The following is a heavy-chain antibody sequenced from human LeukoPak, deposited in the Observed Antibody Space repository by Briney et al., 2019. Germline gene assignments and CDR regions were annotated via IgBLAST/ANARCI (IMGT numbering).Heavy chain of an antibody. CDR2: MASGSCHI. D-gene: IGHD7-27*01. Sequence: GGSLRLSCSASGVTFSTHSMSSARHAPGKGLECCSSMASGSCHIYYAYPVKGRFTMSRDNAKNSLYLQMNSLTVEDTAVYYCARDPNWFDYWGQGTLVTVSS. J-gene: IGHJ4*02. CDR3: ARDPNWFDY. V-gene: IGHV3-21*01. CDR1: GVTFSTHS.